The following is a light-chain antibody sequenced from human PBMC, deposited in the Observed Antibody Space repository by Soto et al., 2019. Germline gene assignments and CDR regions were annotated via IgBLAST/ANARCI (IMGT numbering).Light chain of an antibody. J-gene: IGKJ3*01. Sequence: EVVLTQPPSTLSLSPGERATLSCRPSQSFSSRYLAWSQQTPGRARRLLIYGASSRATGIPDKFSCSTSGTDFILTITRPQPEDFAGYYCHHYDDSSPFTFGHGAKGDLK. V-gene: IGKV3-20*01. CDR2: GAS. CDR1: QSFSSRY. CDR3: HHYDDSSPFT.